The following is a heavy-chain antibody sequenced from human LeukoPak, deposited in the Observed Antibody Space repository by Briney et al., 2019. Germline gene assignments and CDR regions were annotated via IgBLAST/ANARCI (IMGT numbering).Heavy chain of an antibody. Sequence: PGGSLRLSCATSGFTFTTYGLHWVRQAPGKGLEWVAFIRYDGAHNFYADSVKGRFTISRDNSKNTAYLQMNSLRAEDTAVYYCANLHHPYFGYWGQGTLVTVSS. CDR1: GFTFTTYG. V-gene: IGHV3-30*02. CDR2: IRYDGAHN. CDR3: ANLHHPYFGY. J-gene: IGHJ4*02. D-gene: IGHD1-14*01.